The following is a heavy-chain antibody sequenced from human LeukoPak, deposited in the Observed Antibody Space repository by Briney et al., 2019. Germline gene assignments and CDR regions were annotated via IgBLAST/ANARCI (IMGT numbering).Heavy chain of an antibody. CDR2: LSGSGFST. CDR1: GFTFSSYA. CDR3: AKGYCSSTTCYVRFRH. Sequence: GGSLRLSCAASGFTFSSYAMSWVRQAPGKGLEWVSALSGSGFSTFYADSVKGRFTISRDNSKNTLFLQMNSLRAEDTAVYYCAKGYCSSTTCYVRFRHWGQGTLVTVSS. D-gene: IGHD2-2*01. V-gene: IGHV3-23*01. J-gene: IGHJ1*01.